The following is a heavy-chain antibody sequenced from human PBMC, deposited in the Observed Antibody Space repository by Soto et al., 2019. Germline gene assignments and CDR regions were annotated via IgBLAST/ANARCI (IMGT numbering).Heavy chain of an antibody. D-gene: IGHD2-15*01. J-gene: IGHJ4*02. CDR2: IHHSGTT. V-gene: IGHV4-38-2*01. CDR1: DYSINSHYY. Sequence: SETVPLTCDVSDYSINSHYYWLWIRQPPGKGLEWIGAIHHSGTTYYTPSLKSRVTISMDTSKNHFSLKLTSMTATDTAMYYCARGLYGGNFAYWGQGTPVTVSS. CDR3: ARGLYGGNFAY.